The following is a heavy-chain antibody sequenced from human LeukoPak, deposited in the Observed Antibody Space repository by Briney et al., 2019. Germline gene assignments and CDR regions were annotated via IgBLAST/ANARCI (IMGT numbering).Heavy chain of an antibody. Sequence: SETLSLTCTVSGGSISSGGYYWSWIRQHPGKGLEWIGYIYYSGTTYYNPSLKSRVTISVDTSKNQFSLKLSSVTAADTAVYYFARDYGPYFFDYWGQGTLVTVSS. D-gene: IGHD4-17*01. V-gene: IGHV4-31*03. CDR3: ARDYGPYFFDY. J-gene: IGHJ4*02. CDR1: GGSISSGGYY. CDR2: IYYSGTT.